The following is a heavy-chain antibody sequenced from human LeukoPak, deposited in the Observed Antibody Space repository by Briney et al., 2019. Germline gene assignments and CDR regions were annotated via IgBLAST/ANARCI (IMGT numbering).Heavy chain of an antibody. Sequence: PGGSLRLSCAASGFTFSSYAMSWVRQAPGKGLEWVSAISGSGGSTYYADSVKGRFTISRDNSKNTLYLQMNSLRAEDTAVYYCAKDRDGSGSSASNWFDPWGQGTLVTVSS. J-gene: IGHJ5*02. CDR3: AKDRDGSGSSASNWFDP. D-gene: IGHD3-10*01. CDR2: ISGSGGST. CDR1: GFTFSSYA. V-gene: IGHV3-23*01.